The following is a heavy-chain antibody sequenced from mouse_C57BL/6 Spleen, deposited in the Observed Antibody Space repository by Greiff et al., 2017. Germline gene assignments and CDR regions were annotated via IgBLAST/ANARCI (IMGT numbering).Heavy chain of an antibody. Sequence: EVQGVESGGGLVQPGGSLSLSCAASGFTFTDYYMSWVRQPPGKALEWLGCIRNKGNGYTTEYSVSVKGRFTISSDNSQSILYLQMNALSAEDSAAYCCARYRDSSYYAMDYWGQGTSVTVSS. CDR1: GFTFTDYY. CDR3: ARYRDSSYYAMDY. V-gene: IGHV7-3*01. D-gene: IGHD1-1*01. CDR2: IRNKGNGYTT. J-gene: IGHJ4*01.